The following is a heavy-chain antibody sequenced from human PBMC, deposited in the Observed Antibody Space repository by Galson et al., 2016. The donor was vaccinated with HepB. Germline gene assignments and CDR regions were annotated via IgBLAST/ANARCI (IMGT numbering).Heavy chain of an antibody. J-gene: IGHJ4*02. CDR3: ARTAVTGPGFFSL. CDR1: GYTFIHYG. Sequence: SVKVSCKASGYTFIHYGISWVRQAPGQGLEWMGWISTDNGDINYAQKFQGRLSMTTDTSTSTAYMELRSLRSDDSAVYYCARTAVTGPGFFSLWGQGTRVSVSS. D-gene: IGHD4-17*01. CDR2: ISTDNGDI. V-gene: IGHV1-18*01.